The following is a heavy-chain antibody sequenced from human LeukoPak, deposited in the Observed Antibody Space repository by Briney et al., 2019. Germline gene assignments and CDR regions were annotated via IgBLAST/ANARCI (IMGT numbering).Heavy chain of an antibody. CDR2: IKSKTDGGTT. CDR1: GFTFSNAW. V-gene: IGHV3-15*01. J-gene: IGHJ4*02. Sequence: GGSLRLSCAASGFTFSNAWMSWVRQAPGKGLEWVGRIKSKTDGGTTDYATPVKGRFTISRDDSKNTAYLQMNSLKTEDTAVYYCTRHGPSSAAGDFDYWGQGTLVTVSS. CDR3: TRHGPSSAAGDFDY. D-gene: IGHD6-13*01.